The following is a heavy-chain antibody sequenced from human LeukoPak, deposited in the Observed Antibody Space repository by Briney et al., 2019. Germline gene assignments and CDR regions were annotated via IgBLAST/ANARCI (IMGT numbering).Heavy chain of an antibody. CDR1: GGSINSYY. Sequence: SETLSLTCTASGGSINSYYWSWIRQPPGKGLEWIGYIYYSGSTSYNPSLKSRVTISVDTSKNQFPLKLSSVTAADTAVYFCARTTEGGYTYDYFYYYYMDVWGKGTTVTISS. CDR2: IYYSGST. J-gene: IGHJ6*03. V-gene: IGHV4-59*01. CDR3: ARTTEGGYTYDYFYYYYMDV. D-gene: IGHD5-18*01.